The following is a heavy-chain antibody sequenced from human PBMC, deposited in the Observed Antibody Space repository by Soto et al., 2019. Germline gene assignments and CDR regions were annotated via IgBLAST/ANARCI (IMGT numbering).Heavy chain of an antibody. J-gene: IGHJ4*02. V-gene: IGHV4-30-4*01. CDR2: IYYSGST. CDR3: ARSYGSGSYNFDY. CDR1: GGSISSDGYY. Sequence: PSETLSLTCTVSGGSISSDGYYWSWIRQPPGKGLEWIGYIYYSGSTYYNPSLKSRVTISVDTSKNQFSLKLSSVTAADTAVYYCARSYGSGSYNFDYWGQGTLVTVSS. D-gene: IGHD3-10*01.